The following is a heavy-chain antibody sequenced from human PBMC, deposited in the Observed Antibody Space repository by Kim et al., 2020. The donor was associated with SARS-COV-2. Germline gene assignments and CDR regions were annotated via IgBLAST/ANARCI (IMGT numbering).Heavy chain of an antibody. CDR3: ARLSSWRRPNCVD. CDR2: INPIFGRS. V-gene: IGHV1-69*06. J-gene: IGHJ4*02. Sequence: SVKVSCKASGCTFSSYAINWVRQAPGQGLEWMGGINPIFGRSNYAQEFQGRVTITVDRSTSTAYMELSRLRAEDTAVYYWARLSSWRRPNCVDWGQGTLVTVSS. CDR1: GCTFSSYA. D-gene: IGHD6-6*01.